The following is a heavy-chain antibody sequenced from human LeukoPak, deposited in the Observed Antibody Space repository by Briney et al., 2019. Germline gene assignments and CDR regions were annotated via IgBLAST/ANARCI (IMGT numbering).Heavy chain of an antibody. D-gene: IGHD6-13*01. CDR3: ARDLKIAAAGIQVY. Sequence: GASVKVSCKASGYTFTSYGISWVRQAPGQGLEWMGCISAYNGNTNYAQKLQGRVTMTTDTSTSTAYMELRSLRSDDTAVYYCARDLKIAAAGIQVYWGQGTLVTVSS. CDR1: GYTFTSYG. J-gene: IGHJ4*02. V-gene: IGHV1-18*01. CDR2: ISAYNGNT.